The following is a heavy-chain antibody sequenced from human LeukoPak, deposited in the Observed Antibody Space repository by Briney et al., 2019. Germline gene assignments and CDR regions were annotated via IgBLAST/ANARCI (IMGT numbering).Heavy chain of an antibody. J-gene: IGHJ4*02. CDR1: GGSISSHY. CDR3: ARVSPPYNWNDPDY. Sequence: SETLSLTCTVSGGSISSHYWGWIRQPPGKGLERIGSIYHSGSTYYNPSLKSRVTISVDTSKNQFSLKLSSVTAADTAVYYCARVSPPYNWNDPDYWGQGTLVTVSS. D-gene: IGHD1-1*01. CDR2: IYHSGST. V-gene: IGHV4-38-2*02.